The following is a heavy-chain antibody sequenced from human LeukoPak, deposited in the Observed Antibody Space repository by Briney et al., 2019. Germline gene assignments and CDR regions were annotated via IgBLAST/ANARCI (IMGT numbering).Heavy chain of an antibody. J-gene: IGHJ6*03. D-gene: IGHD3-3*01. Sequence: SETLSLACTVSGGSISSSSYYWGWIRQPPGKGLEWIGRIYTSGSTNYNPSLKSRVTMSVDTSKNQFSLKLSSVTAADTAVYYCASGTIFGVVDYYYMDVWGKGTTVTVSS. CDR2: IYTSGST. CDR3: ASGTIFGVVDYYYMDV. V-gene: IGHV4-39*07. CDR1: GGSISSSSYY.